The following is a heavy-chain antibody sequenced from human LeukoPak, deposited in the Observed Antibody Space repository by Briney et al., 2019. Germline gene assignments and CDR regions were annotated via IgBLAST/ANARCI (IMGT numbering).Heavy chain of an antibody. CDR2: IYCSGGT. CDR3: ARDPAVLWFGESD. CDR1: GGSISSGDYY. Sequence: SQTLSLTCTVSGGSISSGDYYWSWIRQPPGKGLEWIGYIYCSGGTYYNPSLKSRVTISVDTSKNQFSLKLSSVTAADTAVYYCARDPAVLWFGESDWGQGTLVTVSS. J-gene: IGHJ4*02. D-gene: IGHD3-10*01. V-gene: IGHV4-30-4*08.